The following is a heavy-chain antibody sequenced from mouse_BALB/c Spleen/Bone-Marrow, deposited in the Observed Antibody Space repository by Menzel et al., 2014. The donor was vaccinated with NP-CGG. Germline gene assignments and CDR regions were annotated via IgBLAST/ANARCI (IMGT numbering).Heavy chain of an antibody. CDR3: ARLNYYGNLFV. CDR2: INPDSSTI. CDR1: GFDFSRFW. V-gene: IGHV4-1*02. D-gene: IGHD1-1*01. J-gene: IGHJ1*01. Sequence: EVQLQQSGGGLVQPGGSLKLSCTASGFDFSRFWMSWVRQAPGKGLEWIGEINPDSSTINYTPSLKDKFIISRDNAKNTLYLQMSKVRSEDTALYYCARLNYYGNLFVWGAGTTVTVSS.